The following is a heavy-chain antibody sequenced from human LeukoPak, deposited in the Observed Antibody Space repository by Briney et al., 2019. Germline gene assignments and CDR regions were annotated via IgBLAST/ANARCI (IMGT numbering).Heavy chain of an antibody. CDR2: ISGTGGNT. CDR1: GFTVSSNY. V-gene: IGHV3-23*01. D-gene: IGHD1/OR15-1a*01. J-gene: IGHJ4*02. Sequence: SGGSLRLSCAASGFTVSSNYMSWVRQAPGKGLEWVSGISGTGGNTYYADSVKGRFTISRDNSKNMLYLQMNTLTAEDTAIYFCAKDFEFKWQQPSDHWGQGTPVTVSS. CDR3: AKDFEFKWQQPSDH.